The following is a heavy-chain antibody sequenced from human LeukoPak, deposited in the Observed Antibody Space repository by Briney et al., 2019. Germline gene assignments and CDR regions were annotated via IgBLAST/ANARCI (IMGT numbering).Heavy chain of an antibody. CDR1: GYNFTSYW. CDR3: ARSVYYGSGSPPPWFDP. CDR2: IYPGDSDT. V-gene: IGHV5-51*01. J-gene: IGHJ5*02. Sequence: GESLKISCQDSGYNFTSYWIGWVRQMPGKGLEWMGIIYPGDSDTIYNPSFQGQVTISADKSTSTAYLQWTSLKASDTAMYYCARSVYYGSGSPPPWFDPWGQGTLVTVSS. D-gene: IGHD3-10*01.